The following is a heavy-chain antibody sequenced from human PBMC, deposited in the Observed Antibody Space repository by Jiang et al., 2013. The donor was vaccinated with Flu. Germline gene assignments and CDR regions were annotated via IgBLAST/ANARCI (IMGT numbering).Heavy chain of an antibody. J-gene: IGHJ4*02. D-gene: IGHD5-12*01. CDR1: GFTVNSKY. Sequence: LLESGGGFVQPGGSLTISCTASGFTVNSKYMNWIRQAPGKGLEWVSTFYYGGGTSYADSVKGRFTVFRDNSRNTLYLEMSSLRAEDTAVYYCGEPSGYTFPLADYWGQGSLVTVSS. CDR2: FYYGGGT. V-gene: IGHV3-53*01. CDR3: GEPSGYTFPLADY.